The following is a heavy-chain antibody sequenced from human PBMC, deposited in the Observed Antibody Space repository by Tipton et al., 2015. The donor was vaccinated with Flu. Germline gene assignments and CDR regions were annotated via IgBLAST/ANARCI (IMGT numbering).Heavy chain of an antibody. CDR3: ARGSGNVNAYLDS. CDR2: INHSGAT. Sequence: TLSLTCAVSGDSISSDYYWGWIRQFPGKGLEWIGEINHSGATNHNPSLKSRVTISVDTSKNQFSLKVTSLTAADTAVYYCARGSGNVNAYLDSWGRGTLVTVSS. V-gene: IGHV4-38-2*01. CDR1: GDSISSDYY. D-gene: IGHD6-19*01. J-gene: IGHJ4*02.